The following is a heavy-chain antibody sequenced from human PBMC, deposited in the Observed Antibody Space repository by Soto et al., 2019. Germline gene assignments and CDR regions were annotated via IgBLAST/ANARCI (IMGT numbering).Heavy chain of an antibody. Sequence: GASVKVSCKASGYTFTNYYMHWERQAPGQGLEWMGIINPGGGSTSYAQKFQGRVTITRDTSTSTVYMELSGLRSDDTAVYYCARARAEGYFDLWGRGTLVTVSS. D-gene: IGHD6-13*01. CDR3: ARARAEGYFDL. CDR1: GYTFTNYY. J-gene: IGHJ2*01. CDR2: INPGGGST. V-gene: IGHV1-46*01.